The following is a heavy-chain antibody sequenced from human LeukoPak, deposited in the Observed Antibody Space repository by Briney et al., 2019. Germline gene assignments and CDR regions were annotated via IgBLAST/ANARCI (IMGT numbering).Heavy chain of an antibody. CDR2: ISSNGGST. D-gene: IGHD3-3*01. Sequence: PGGSLRLSCAASGFTFSSYAMHWVRQAPGKGLEYVSAISSNGGSTYYANSVKGRFTISRDNSKNTLYLQMGSLRAEDMAVYYCARDASYDFWSGYYTGDYYYYYYMDVWGKGTTVNVSS. CDR1: GFTFSSYA. CDR3: ARDASYDFWSGYYTGDYYYYYYMDV. J-gene: IGHJ6*03. V-gene: IGHV3-64*01.